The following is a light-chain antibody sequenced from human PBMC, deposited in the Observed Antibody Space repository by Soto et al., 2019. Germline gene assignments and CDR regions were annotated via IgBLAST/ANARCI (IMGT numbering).Light chain of an antibody. CDR1: TGPVTSGHY. CDR2: DTS. V-gene: IGLV7-46*01. J-gene: IGLJ3*02. CDR3: SLSYAYARV. Sequence: QAVVTQESSLTVSPGGTVTLTCGSNTGPVTSGHYPFWFQQKPGQAPMTLVFDTSNRHSWTPARFSGSLLGGKAALTLSGAQPEDEAEYYCSLSYAYARVFGGGTKVTVL.